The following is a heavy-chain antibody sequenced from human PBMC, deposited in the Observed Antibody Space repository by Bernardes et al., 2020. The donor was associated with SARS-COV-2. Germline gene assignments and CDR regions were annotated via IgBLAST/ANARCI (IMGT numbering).Heavy chain of an antibody. CDR1: GFTFSSYS. CDR2: ISSSSNTI. CDR3: TGSGRTVG. J-gene: IGHJ4*02. Sequence: SLRLSCAGSGFTFSSYSMNWVRQAPGKGLEWVSYISSSSNTIYYADSVKGRFTISRDNAQNSLYLQMNNLRDEDTAVYYCTGSGRTVGWGQGTLVTVSS. V-gene: IGHV3-48*02. D-gene: IGHD6-19*01.